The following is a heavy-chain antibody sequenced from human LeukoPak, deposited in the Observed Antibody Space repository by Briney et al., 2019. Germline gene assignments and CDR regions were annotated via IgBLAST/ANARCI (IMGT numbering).Heavy chain of an antibody. CDR2: IKSKNDGATT. CDR1: GFTFDIAW. V-gene: IGHV3-15*01. D-gene: IGHD5-24*01. J-gene: IGHJ6*03. CDR3: TRDGYKPCYFMDV. Sequence: GGSLRLSCAVSGFTFDIAWMNWVRQAPGEGLEWVGRIKSKNDGATTDYAAPVRGRLTISTDDSKNTLYLQMNSLKTEDTAVYCVTRDGYKPCYFMDVWGKGTTVTVSS.